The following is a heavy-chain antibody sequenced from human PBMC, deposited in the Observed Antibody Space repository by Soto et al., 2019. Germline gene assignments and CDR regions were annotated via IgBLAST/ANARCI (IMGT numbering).Heavy chain of an antibody. V-gene: IGHV3-64D*06. CDR3: VKEPRAMGNWNYFDY. CDR2: ISSNGGST. Sequence: GGSLRLSCSASGFTFTSYAMHWVRQAPGKGLEYVSAISSNGGSTYYADSVKGRFTISRDNSKNTLYLQMSSLRAEDTAVYYCVKEPRAMGNWNYFDYWGQGTLVTVSS. CDR1: GFTFTSYA. D-gene: IGHD1-20*01. J-gene: IGHJ4*02.